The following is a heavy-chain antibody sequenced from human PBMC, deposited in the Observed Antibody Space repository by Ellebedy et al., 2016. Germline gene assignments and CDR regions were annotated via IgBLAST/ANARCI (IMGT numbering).Heavy chain of an antibody. D-gene: IGHD3-10*01. CDR2: INHSGST. J-gene: IGHJ6*02. CDR3: ARVGDYYGSGSYWGHYYYYYGMDV. V-gene: IGHV4-34*01. Sequence: GSLRLXXAVYGGSFSGYYWSWIRQPPGKGLEWIGEINHSGSTNYNPSLKSRVTISVDTSKNQFSLKLSSVTAADTAVYYCARVGDYYGSGSYWGHYYYYYGMDVWGQGTTVTVSS. CDR1: GGSFSGYY.